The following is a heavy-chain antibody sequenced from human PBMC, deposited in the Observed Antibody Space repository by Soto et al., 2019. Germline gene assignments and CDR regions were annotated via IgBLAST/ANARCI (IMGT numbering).Heavy chain of an antibody. D-gene: IGHD3-22*01. Sequence: QVRLQESGPGLVRPSQTLSLTCTVSGDSLSSGGYYCSWIRQLPGKGLEWNGFLYYSGSTFSNACLRSRVTMSADATKNQISLMLSAVTASGTAVYYCTNTKMPHVRNGMDVWGQGTTVTVSS. J-gene: IGHJ6*02. CDR2: LYYSGST. CDR3: TNTKMPHVRNGMDV. V-gene: IGHV4-31*04. CDR1: GDSLSSGGYY.